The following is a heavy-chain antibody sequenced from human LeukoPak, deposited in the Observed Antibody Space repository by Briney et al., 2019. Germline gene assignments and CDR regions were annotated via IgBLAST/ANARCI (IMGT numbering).Heavy chain of an antibody. V-gene: IGHV3-74*01. Sequence: GGSLRLSCAASGFTFSTYWMHWVRQAPGKGLVWVSRINGDGSSTNYADSVKGRFTISRDNAKNTLYLQMNSLRTEDTALYYCAKGRHYYDSSGYYYSYWGQGTLVTVSS. CDR2: INGDGSST. CDR1: GFTFSTYW. CDR3: AKGRHYYDSSGYYYSY. D-gene: IGHD3-22*01. J-gene: IGHJ4*02.